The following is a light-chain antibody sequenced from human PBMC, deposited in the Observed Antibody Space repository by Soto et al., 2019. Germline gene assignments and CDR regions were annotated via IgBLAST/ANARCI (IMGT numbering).Light chain of an antibody. V-gene: IGLV2-11*01. Sequence: QSVLTQPRSVSGSPGQSVAISCTGTGSDVGGYNYVSWYQQHPAGAPKLRIYDVSERPSGVPDRFSGSKSGYTASLTISGLQAEDEADYYCGSYAGSNMLIFGGGTKLTVL. CDR1: GSDVGGYNY. CDR2: DVS. J-gene: IGLJ2*01. CDR3: GSYAGSNMLI.